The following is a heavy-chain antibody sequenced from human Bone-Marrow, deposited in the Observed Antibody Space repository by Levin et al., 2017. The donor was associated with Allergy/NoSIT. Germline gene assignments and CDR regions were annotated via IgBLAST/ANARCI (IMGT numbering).Heavy chain of an antibody. CDR3: VRDFPLTSYYDNSGTPNYFDP. J-gene: IGHJ5*02. D-gene: IGHD3-22*01. Sequence: PGGSLRLSCVGSGFSFGRYTMNWVRQAPGKGLQWVASISSTSRFLYYTSSVKGRFTISRDNGKKSLYLQMGSLRDDDTAIYFCVRDFPLTSYYDNSGTPNYFDPWGQGTLVTVSS. CDR2: ISSTSRFL. V-gene: IGHV3-21*01. CDR1: GFSFGRYT.